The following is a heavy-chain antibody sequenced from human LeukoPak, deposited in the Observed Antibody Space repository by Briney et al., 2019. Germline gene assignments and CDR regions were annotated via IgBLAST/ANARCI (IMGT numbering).Heavy chain of an antibody. Sequence: GASVKVSCKASGYTFTGYYMHWVRQAPGQGLEWMGWISAYNGNTNYAQKLQGRVTMTTDTSTSTAYMELRSLRSDDTAVYYCARGPGVCLYAFDIWGQGTMVTVSS. CDR1: GYTFTGYY. CDR2: ISAYNGNT. V-gene: IGHV1-18*04. D-gene: IGHD3-10*01. CDR3: ARGPGVCLYAFDI. J-gene: IGHJ3*02.